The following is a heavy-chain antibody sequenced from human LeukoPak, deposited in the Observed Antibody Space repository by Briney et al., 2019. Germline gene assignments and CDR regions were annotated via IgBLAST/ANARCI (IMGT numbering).Heavy chain of an antibody. Sequence: ASVKVSCRVSGYTLTELSMHWVRQAPGKGLEWMGGFDTEDGETIYAQKFQGRVTMTTDTSTSTAYMELRSLRSDDTAVYYCARDRYAGIFDYWGQGTLVTVSS. CDR1: GYTLTELS. V-gene: IGHV1-24*01. CDR3: ARDRYAGIFDY. J-gene: IGHJ4*02. D-gene: IGHD3-16*01. CDR2: FDTEDGET.